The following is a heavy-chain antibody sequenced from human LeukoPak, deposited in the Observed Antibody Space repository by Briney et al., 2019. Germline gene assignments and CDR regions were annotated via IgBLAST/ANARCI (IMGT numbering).Heavy chain of an antibody. J-gene: IGHJ4*02. V-gene: IGHV3-49*04. CDR3: APLGRCFGQLLSYFDY. D-gene: IGHD3-10*01. Sequence: GSLRLSCTASGITSGDYVMSWVRQAPGTGLECVGFIGSKDSGGTTEYVASVKGRFSISRNDSKSIAYLQMNSLKTEDTAVYYCAPLGRCFGQLLSYFDYWGQGTLVSVSS. CDR1: GITSGDYV. CDR2: IGSKDSGGTT.